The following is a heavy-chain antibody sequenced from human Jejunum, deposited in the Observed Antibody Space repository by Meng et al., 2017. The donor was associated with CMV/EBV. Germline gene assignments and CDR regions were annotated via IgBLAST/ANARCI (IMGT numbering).Heavy chain of an antibody. D-gene: IGHD4-11*01. Sequence: FPTSWIGWVRQMPGKGLEYMGLIYPDDSDTRYSPSFQGQVIISADKSINTAYLHLRSLKASDTAMYYCLRLSGEGYSLDNYGMDFLGQPPPVTFSS. CDR1: FPTSW. V-gene: IGHV5-51*01. J-gene: IGHJ6*02. CDR3: LRLSGEGYSLDNYGMDF. CDR2: IYPDDSDT.